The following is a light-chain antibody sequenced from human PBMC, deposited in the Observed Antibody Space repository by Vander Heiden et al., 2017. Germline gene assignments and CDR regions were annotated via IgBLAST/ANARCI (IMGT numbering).Light chain of an antibody. J-gene: IGKJ5*01. Sequence: EIVLTQSPGTLPLSPGERATLSCRASQSVSSSYLAWYQQKPGQPPRLLIYGASSRATGIPDRFSGSGSGTDFTLTISRLEPEDFAVYYCQQYGSSPPAITFGQGTRLEIK. CDR3: QQYGSSPPAIT. CDR2: GAS. CDR1: QSVSSSY. V-gene: IGKV3-20*01.